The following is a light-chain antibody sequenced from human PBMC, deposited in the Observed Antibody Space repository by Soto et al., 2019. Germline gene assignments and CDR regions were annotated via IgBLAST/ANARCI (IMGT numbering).Light chain of an antibody. CDR1: SSDVGGYNY. J-gene: IGLJ3*02. V-gene: IGLV2-8*01. CDR3: TSYAGSNNVV. Sequence: QSVLTQPPSASGSPGQSVTISCTGTSSDVGGYNYVSWYQQHPGKAPILMIYEVDKRPSGVPDRFSGSKSGNTASLTVSGLQAEDEADYYCTSYAGSNNVVFGGGTKLTV. CDR2: EVD.